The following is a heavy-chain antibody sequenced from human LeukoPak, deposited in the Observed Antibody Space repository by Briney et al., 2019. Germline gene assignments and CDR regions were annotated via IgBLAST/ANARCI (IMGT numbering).Heavy chain of an antibody. CDR2: IWYDGSNK. CDR1: GFTFSSYG. Sequence: GGSLRLSCAASGFTFSSYGMHWVRQAPGKGLEWVAVIWYDGSNKYYADSVKGRFTISRGNSKNTLYLQMNSLRAEDTAVYYCARDYYDSSGYYYEGGLDYWGQGTLVTVSS. J-gene: IGHJ4*02. V-gene: IGHV3-33*01. D-gene: IGHD3-22*01. CDR3: ARDYYDSSGYYYEGGLDY.